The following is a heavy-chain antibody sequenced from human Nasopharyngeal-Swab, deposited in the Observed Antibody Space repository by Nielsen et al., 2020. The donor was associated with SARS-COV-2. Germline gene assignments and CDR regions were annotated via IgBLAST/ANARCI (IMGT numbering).Heavy chain of an antibody. CDR1: GFTFSSYW. D-gene: IGHD6-13*01. CDR3: ARVGSSSWYFDY. V-gene: IGHV3-7*04. CDR2: IKQDGSEK. J-gene: IGHJ4*02. Sequence: GESLKISCAAPGFTFSSYWMSWVRQAPGKGLEWVANIKQDGSEKYYVDSVKGRFTISRDNAKNSLYLQMNSLRAEDTAVYYCARVGSSSWYFDYWGQGTLVTVSS.